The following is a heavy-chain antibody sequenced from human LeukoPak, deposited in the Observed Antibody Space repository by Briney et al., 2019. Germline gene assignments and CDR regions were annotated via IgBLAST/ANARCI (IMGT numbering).Heavy chain of an antibody. CDR2: IYTSGST. J-gene: IGHJ4*02. CDR1: GFTVSSNY. D-gene: IGHD3-10*01. V-gene: IGHV3-53*01. CDR3: ARVTTSGSYKFDY. Sequence: QTGGSLRLSCAASGFTVSSNYISWVRQAPGKGLEWVSLIYTSGSTYYADSVKGRFTISRDNSKNTLYLQMNSLRAEDTAVYYCARVTTSGSYKFDYWGQGTLVTVSS.